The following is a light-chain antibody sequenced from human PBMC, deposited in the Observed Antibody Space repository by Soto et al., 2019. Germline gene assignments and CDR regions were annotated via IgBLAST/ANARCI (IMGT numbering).Light chain of an antibody. J-gene: IGKJ4*01. CDR3: QHYGSPLT. V-gene: IGKV3-20*01. CDR1: QRVSSSY. CDR2: GAS. Sequence: EIVLTQSPGTLSLSPGGRATLSCRASQRVSSSYLAWYQQRPGQAPRLLILGASFRATAIPDRFSGSGSGTDFTLTISRLEPEDFAVYYCQHYGSPLTFGGGTKVEIK.